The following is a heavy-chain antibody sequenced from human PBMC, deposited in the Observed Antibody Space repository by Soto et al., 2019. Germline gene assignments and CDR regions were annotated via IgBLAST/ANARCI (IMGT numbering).Heavy chain of an antibody. Sequence: EVQLLESGGGLVQPGGSLRLSCAASGFTFSNYAMSWVRQAPGKGLEWVSGIGGSGGDTYYADSVKGRFTISRDNSKNTLYLQMNSLRAEDTAIYYCASRRFYDSRGYYYYYFDDWGQGTLVTVSS. J-gene: IGHJ4*02. CDR3: ASRRFYDSRGYYYYYFDD. CDR1: GFTFSNYA. D-gene: IGHD3-22*01. V-gene: IGHV3-23*01. CDR2: IGGSGGDT.